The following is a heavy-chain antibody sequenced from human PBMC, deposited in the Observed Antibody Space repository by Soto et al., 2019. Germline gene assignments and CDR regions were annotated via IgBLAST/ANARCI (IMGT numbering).Heavy chain of an antibody. CDR1: GGSFSGYY. J-gene: IGHJ6*02. Sequence: SETLSLTCAVYGGSFSGYYWSWIRQPPGKGLEWIGEINHSGSTNYNPSLKSRVTISVDTSKNQFSLKLSSVTAADTAVYYCARVSITMVRGVIIGGYYYYYGMDVWGQGTTVT. CDR3: ARVSITMVRGVIIGGYYYYYGMDV. CDR2: INHSGST. V-gene: IGHV4-34*01. D-gene: IGHD3-10*01.